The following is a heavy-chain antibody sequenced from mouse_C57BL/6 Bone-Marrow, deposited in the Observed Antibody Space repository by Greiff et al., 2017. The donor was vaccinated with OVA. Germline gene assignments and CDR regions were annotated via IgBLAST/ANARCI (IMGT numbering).Heavy chain of an antibody. CDR3: TTVITTVVDY. D-gene: IGHD1-1*01. J-gene: IGHJ2*01. V-gene: IGHV14-4*01. Sequence: EVQLQQSGAELVRPGASVKLSCTASGFNIKDDYMHWVKQRPEQGLEWIGWIDPENGDTEYASQFQGKATITSDTSSNTAYLQLSSLTSEDTAVYYCTTVITTVVDYWGQGTTLTVSS. CDR1: GFNIKDDY. CDR2: IDPENGDT.